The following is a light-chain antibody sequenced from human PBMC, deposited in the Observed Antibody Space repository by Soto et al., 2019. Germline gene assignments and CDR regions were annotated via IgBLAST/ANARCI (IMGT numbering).Light chain of an antibody. Sequence: QSVLTQPPSLSGTPGQRVTISCSGSSSNIGVNYVFWYQQLPGAAPKTLIYSNNQRPSGVPDRFSGSKSGTSASLAISGLQSEDEADYYCAAWDDSLNGWVFGGGTKLTVL. CDR2: SNN. V-gene: IGLV1-44*01. J-gene: IGLJ3*02. CDR1: SSNIGVNY. CDR3: AAWDDSLNGWV.